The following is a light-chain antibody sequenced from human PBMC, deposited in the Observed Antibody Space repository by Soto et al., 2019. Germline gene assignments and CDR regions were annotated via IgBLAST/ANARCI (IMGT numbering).Light chain of an antibody. V-gene: IGKV3-15*01. Sequence: ENVLTQSRATVSLSPVERATLSCRASQSVSSYLAWYQQKPGQAPRVLIYGASTTAPGIPARFSGSGSGTEFTLTISSLQSEDSAVYHCQQYNDWPRTFGQGTKVDIK. J-gene: IGKJ1*01. CDR1: QSVSSY. CDR2: GAS. CDR3: QQYNDWPRT.